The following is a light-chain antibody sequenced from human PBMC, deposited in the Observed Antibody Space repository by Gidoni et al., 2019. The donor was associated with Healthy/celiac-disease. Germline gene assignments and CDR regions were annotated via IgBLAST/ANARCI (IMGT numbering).Light chain of an antibody. CDR2: AAS. CDR3: QQSYSTPRGA. Sequence: DIQMTQAPSSLSAAVGDRVTITCRASQSISNYLNWYQQKPGKAPKLLIYAASSLQRGVPSRFSGSGSGTEFTLPISSLRPEDLATYYCQQSYSTPRGAFGQGTKVEIK. J-gene: IGKJ1*01. CDR1: QSISNY. V-gene: IGKV1-39*01.